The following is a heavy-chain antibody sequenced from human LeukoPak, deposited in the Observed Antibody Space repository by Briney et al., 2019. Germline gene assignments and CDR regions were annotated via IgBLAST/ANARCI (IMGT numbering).Heavy chain of an antibody. V-gene: IGHV1-18*01. J-gene: IGHJ4*02. D-gene: IGHD2-2*01. CDR1: GYSFTQNG. CDR2: ISTKTGNT. CDR3: ARDVQYYQSD. Sequence: ASVKVSCKASGYSFTQNGISWVRQAPGQGLEWMGWISTKTGNTKYAQKFQDRVTMTTDSATTTAYMELRRLRSDDTAMYYCARDVQYYQSDWGQGTLVTVSS.